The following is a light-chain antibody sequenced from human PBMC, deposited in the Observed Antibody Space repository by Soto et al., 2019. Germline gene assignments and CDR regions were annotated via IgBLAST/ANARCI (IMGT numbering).Light chain of an antibody. J-gene: IGKJ5*01. CDR3: QQYNIWRSIT. Sequence: EIVVTQSPATLSVSPGERVTLSCRASQSVRNKVAWYQQKPGQTPRVIIYDTSTRAADIPARFSGSGYGTYFTLTISSLQSEDFAVYSCQQYNIWRSITFGPGTRLE. V-gene: IGKV3-15*01. CDR2: DTS. CDR1: QSVRNK.